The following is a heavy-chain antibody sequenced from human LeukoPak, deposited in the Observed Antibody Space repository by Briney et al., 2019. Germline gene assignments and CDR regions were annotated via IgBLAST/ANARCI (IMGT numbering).Heavy chain of an antibody. CDR1: GFTFSSYA. J-gene: IGHJ4*02. Sequence: GGSLRLSCAASGFTFSSYAMSWVRQAPGKGLEWVSAISGSGGSTYYADSVKGRFTISRDNSKNTLYLQMNSLRAEDTAVYYSAKVLNLRRYFDWLRPFDYWGQGTLVTVSS. CDR2: ISGSGGST. V-gene: IGHV3-23*01. CDR3: AKVLNLRRYFDWLRPFDY. D-gene: IGHD3-9*01.